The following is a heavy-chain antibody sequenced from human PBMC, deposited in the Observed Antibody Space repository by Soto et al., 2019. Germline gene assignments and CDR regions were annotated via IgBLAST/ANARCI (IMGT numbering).Heavy chain of an antibody. CDR3: ARPDYGDYQSPDAFDI. V-gene: IGHV5-51*01. J-gene: IGHJ3*02. D-gene: IGHD4-17*01. CDR2: IYPGDSDT. Sequence: GESLKISCKGSGYSFTSYWIGWVRQMPGKGLEWMGIIYPGDSDTRYSPSFQGQVTISADKSISTAYLQWSSLKASETAMYYCARPDYGDYQSPDAFDIWGQGTMVTVSS. CDR1: GYSFTSYW.